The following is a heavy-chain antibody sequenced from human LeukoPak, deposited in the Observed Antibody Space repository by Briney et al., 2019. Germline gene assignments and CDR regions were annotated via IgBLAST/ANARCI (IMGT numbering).Heavy chain of an antibody. CDR3: ARSTGDLPNDY. Sequence: PGRSLRLSCAASGFTFSSYAMHWVRQAPGKGLEWVAVISYDGSNKYYADSVKGRFTISRDNSKNTLYLQMNSLRAEDTAAYYCARSTGDLPNDYWGQGTLVTVSS. J-gene: IGHJ4*02. D-gene: IGHD5/OR15-5a*01. CDR1: GFTFSSYA. CDR2: ISYDGSNK. V-gene: IGHV3-30*01.